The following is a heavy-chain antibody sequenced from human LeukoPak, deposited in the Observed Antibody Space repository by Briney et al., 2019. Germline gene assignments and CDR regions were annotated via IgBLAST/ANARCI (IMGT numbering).Heavy chain of an antibody. J-gene: IGHJ4*02. CDR3: ASDVYDISTGPPTY. D-gene: IGHD3-9*01. Sequence: SVKVSCKASGGTFSSYAISWVRQAPGQGLEWMGGIIPIFGTANYAQKFQGRVTITADKSTSTAYMELSSLRSEDTAVYYCASDVYDISTGPPTYWGQGTLVTVSS. CDR2: IIPIFGTA. CDR1: GGTFSSYA. V-gene: IGHV1-69*06.